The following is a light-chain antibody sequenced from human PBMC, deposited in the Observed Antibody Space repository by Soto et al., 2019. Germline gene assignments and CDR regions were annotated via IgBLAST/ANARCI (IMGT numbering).Light chain of an antibody. CDR1: SSDVGTYNY. J-gene: IGLJ1*01. V-gene: IGLV2-14*01. CDR3: SSFTSSTVYV. Sequence: QSALTQPASVSGSPGQSVTISCTGTSSDVGTYNYVSWYQQHPGKAPKLIIYEVSDRPSGVSNRFSGSKSGNTASLTISGLQSEDEADYYCSSFTSSTVYVFGTGTKVTVL. CDR2: EVS.